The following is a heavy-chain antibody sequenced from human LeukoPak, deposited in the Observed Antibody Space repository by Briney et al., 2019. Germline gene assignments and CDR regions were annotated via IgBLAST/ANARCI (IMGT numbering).Heavy chain of an antibody. V-gene: IGHV4-4*08. Sequence: SETLSLTCTVSGGSISSYCWSWIRQSPGKGLEWIGEVHRSGSTNYKPSLKRRVTISIDRSKDQISLDLTSVTAADTAVYYCARELLNAPTPGAYWGQGILVTVSS. CDR1: GGSISSYC. CDR3: ARELLNAPTPGAY. CDR2: VHRSGST. J-gene: IGHJ4*02. D-gene: IGHD2-21*01.